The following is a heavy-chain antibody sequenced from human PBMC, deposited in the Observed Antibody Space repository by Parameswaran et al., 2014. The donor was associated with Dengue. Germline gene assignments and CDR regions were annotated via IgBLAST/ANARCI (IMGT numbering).Heavy chain of an antibody. CDR3: ANGQSWPGDF. J-gene: IGHJ4*02. V-gene: IGHV3-23*01. Sequence: QAGGSLRLSCAGSGFTFSSYAMSWVRQAPGKGLEWVSGISGSGGITWHADSVKGRFTVSRDNSKNTLYLEMDTLRGDDTAVYYCANGQSWPGDFWGQGTLVTVSS. CDR1: GFTFSSYA. D-gene: IGHD1-14*01. CDR2: ISGSGGIT.